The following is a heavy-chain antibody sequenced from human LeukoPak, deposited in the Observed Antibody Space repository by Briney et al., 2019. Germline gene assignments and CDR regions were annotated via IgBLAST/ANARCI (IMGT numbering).Heavy chain of an antibody. CDR3: AKDLYLRGYYGSGSLGVFDY. Sequence: GGSLRLSCAASGFTFDDYAMHWVRQAPGKGLEWVSLISGDGGSTYYADSVKGRFTISRDNSKNSPYLQMNSLRTEDTALYYCAKDLYLRGYYGSGSLGVFDYWGQGTLVTVSS. CDR1: GFTFDDYA. CDR2: ISGDGGST. D-gene: IGHD3-10*01. V-gene: IGHV3-43*02. J-gene: IGHJ4*02.